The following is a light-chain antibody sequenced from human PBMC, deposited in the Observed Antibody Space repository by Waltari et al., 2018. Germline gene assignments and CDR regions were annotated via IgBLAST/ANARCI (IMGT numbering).Light chain of an antibody. Sequence: NFLLTQPQSVSGSPGKTVTISCTRNSGSIAGYYVQWYQQRPGHFPTIVIFEDNQRPSGVPDRFSGSIDRSSNSASLTSAGLKTEDEADYYCHSFDSSNQVFGGGTKLTVL. CDR1: SGSIAGYY. CDR3: HSFDSSNQV. J-gene: IGLJ2*01. CDR2: EDN. V-gene: IGLV6-57*01.